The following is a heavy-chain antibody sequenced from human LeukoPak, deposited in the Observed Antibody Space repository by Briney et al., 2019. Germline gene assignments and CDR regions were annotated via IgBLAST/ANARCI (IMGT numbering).Heavy chain of an antibody. CDR2: IYHSGST. D-gene: IGHD5-18*01. V-gene: IGHV4-30-2*01. Sequence: SETLSLTCTVSGGSLSSGGYYWSWIRQPPGKGLEWIGYIYHSGSTYYNPSLKSRVTISVDRSKNQFSLKLSSVTAADTAVYYCAREAPTAMVTLGDYWGQGTLVTVSS. CDR3: AREAPTAMVTLGDY. J-gene: IGHJ4*02. CDR1: GGSLSSGGYY.